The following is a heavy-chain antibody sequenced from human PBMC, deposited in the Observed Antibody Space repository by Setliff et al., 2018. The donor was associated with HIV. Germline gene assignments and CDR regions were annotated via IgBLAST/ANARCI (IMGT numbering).Heavy chain of an antibody. D-gene: IGHD7-27*01. CDR3: ARDHYLGLDY. Sequence: RTGGSLRLSCVGSGFMFNDYGMSWVRQAPGKGLEWVAGISWDGIKTTYGDSVRGRFTISRDNVEKSVYLQMNRLRNEDTARYYCARDHYLGLDYWGQGSLVTGSS. CDR1: GFMFNDYG. V-gene: IGHV3-20*04. CDR2: ISWDGIKT. J-gene: IGHJ4*02.